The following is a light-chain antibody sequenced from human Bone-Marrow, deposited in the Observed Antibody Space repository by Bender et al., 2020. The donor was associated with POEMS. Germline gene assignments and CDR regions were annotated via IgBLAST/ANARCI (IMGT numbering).Light chain of an antibody. J-gene: IGLJ1*01. CDR2: DDT. CDR3: SSYTGSNNFRV. CDR1: NIGSQS. V-gene: IGLV3-21*02. Sequence: SYVLTQPPSVSVAPGETARITCGGNNIGSQSVHWYQQKPGQAPVVVVYDDTDRPSGIPERFSGSKSGNTASLTVSGLQAEDEGTYYCSSYTGSNNFRVFGTGTKVNV.